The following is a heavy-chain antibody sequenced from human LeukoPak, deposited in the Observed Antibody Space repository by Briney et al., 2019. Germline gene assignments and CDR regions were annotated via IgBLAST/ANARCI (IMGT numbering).Heavy chain of an antibody. CDR2: TNGDGTDT. D-gene: IGHD3-22*01. J-gene: IGHJ3*02. CDR3: ARDGGSSGYHDALDI. CDR1: GFSFSPSW. Sequence: GGSLRLSCAASGFSFSPSWMHWVRQAPGMGLEWVSRTNGDGTDTIYADSVKGRFTISRDNAKNTLYLQMNSLRAEDTAVYYCARDGGSSGYHDALDIWGQGTMVTVSA. V-gene: IGHV3-74*01.